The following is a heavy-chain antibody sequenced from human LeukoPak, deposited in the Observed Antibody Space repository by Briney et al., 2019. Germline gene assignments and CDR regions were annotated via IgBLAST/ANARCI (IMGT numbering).Heavy chain of an antibody. CDR2: MSDSGGST. Sequence: GGSLRLSCAASGFTFSSYAMSWVRQAPGKGLEWVSTMSDSGGSTDYADSVKDRFTISRDNSKNTLHLQKNSVRAEDTDVYNGAKDRHELSRWRLFDYWGQGTLVTVSS. CDR3: AKDRHELSRWRLFDY. CDR1: GFTFSSYA. J-gene: IGHJ4*02. D-gene: IGHD6-13*01. V-gene: IGHV3-23*01.